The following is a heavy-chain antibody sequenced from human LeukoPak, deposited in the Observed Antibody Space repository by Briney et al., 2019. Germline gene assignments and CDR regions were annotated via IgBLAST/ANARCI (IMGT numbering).Heavy chain of an antibody. CDR3: ARHSGYHSTMYLDY. J-gene: IGHJ4*02. Sequence: SVKVSCKPSGGTFNSYAISWVRQAPGQGLEWMGGITAIFRTTNYAQKIQGRVTITADESMSTVYMELSSLRSEDTAVYYCARHSGYHSTMYLDYWGQGTLVTVSS. CDR2: ITAIFRTT. D-gene: IGHD3-22*01. CDR1: GGTFNSYA. V-gene: IGHV1-69*13.